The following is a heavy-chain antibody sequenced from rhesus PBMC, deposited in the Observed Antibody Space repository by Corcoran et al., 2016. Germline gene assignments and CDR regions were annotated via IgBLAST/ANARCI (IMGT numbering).Heavy chain of an antibody. CDR1: GGSISSNY. CDR3: ARYSDYGNYFDY. D-gene: IGHD4-29*01. CDR2: IYGGSGGT. Sequence: QVQLQESGPGLVKPSETLSLTCAVSGGSISSNYWSWIRQSPGKGLEGIGYIYGGSGGTSYNPSLKSRVTISTDTSKNQFSLKLSSVTAADTAVYYCARYSDYGNYFDYWGQGVLVTVSS. J-gene: IGHJ4*01. V-gene: IGHV4-147*01.